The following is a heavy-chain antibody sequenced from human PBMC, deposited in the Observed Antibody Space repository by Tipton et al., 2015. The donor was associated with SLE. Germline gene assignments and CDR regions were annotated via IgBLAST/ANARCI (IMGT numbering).Heavy chain of an antibody. J-gene: IGHJ6*02. CDR2: ITRDGVTT. CDR1: GFIFSMHT. CDR3: ARHHGSGWLYGLDV. D-gene: IGHD6-19*01. V-gene: IGHV3-23*01. Sequence: SLRLSCAASGFIFSMHTMTWVRQAPGKGLQWVSGITRDGVTTWSADSVKGRFTISRDNSKNTLYLQMNGLRAEDTAIYYCARHHGSGWLYGLDVWGQGTTVTVSS.